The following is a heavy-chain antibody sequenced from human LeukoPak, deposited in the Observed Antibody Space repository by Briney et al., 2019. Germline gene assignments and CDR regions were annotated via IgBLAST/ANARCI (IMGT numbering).Heavy chain of an antibody. J-gene: IGHJ6*03. V-gene: IGHV3-30*04. CDR1: GFTFSSYA. Sequence: GGSLRLSCAASGFTFSSYAMHWVRQAPGKGLEWVAVISYDGSNKYYADSVKGRFTISRDNSKNTLYLQMNSLRAEDTAVYYCARALRGSGSLYYYYMDVWGKGTTVTISS. CDR2: ISYDGSNK. D-gene: IGHD3-10*01. CDR3: ARALRGSGSLYYYYMDV.